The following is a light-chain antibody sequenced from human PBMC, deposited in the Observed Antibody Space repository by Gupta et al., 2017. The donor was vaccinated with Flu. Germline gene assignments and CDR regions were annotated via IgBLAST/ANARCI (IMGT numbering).Light chain of an antibody. CDR1: QNIGIN. Sequence: EIPMTQSPATLSVSPGERATLSCRASQNIGINLAWYQQKPGQAPRLVIHDASTRATGIPARFSGSGSGTEFTLTISSLQSEDFAVYLCQQYNNWPRTFGQGTKVDIK. CDR3: QQYNNWPRT. J-gene: IGKJ1*01. CDR2: DAS. V-gene: IGKV3-15*01.